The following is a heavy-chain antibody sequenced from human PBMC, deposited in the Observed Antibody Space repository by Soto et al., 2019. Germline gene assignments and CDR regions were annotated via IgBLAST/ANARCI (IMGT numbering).Heavy chain of an antibody. V-gene: IGHV3-30-3*01. CDR1: GFTFCSYA. CDR3: ARELGYCSSTSCLFDY. CDR2: ISYDGSNK. J-gene: IGHJ4*02. D-gene: IGHD2-2*01. Sequence: PGGALRLSCAASGFTFCSYAMHWVRQAPGKGLEWVAVISYDGSNKYYAESVKGRFTISRDNSKNTLYQQMNSLRAEDTAVYYCARELGYCSSTSCLFDYWGQGTLVTVSS.